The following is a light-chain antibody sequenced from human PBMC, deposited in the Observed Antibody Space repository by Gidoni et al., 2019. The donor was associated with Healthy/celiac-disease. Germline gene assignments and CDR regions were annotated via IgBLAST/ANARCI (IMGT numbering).Light chain of an antibody. Sequence: QLTQSPSSLSASVGDRVTITCRASQSISSYLNWYQQKPGKAPKLLIYAASSLQSGVPSRFSGSGSGTDFTLTISSLQPEDFATYYCQQSYSTPLTFGPXTKVEIK. J-gene: IGKJ3*01. CDR1: QSISSY. CDR2: AAS. CDR3: QQSYSTPLT. V-gene: IGKV1-39*01.